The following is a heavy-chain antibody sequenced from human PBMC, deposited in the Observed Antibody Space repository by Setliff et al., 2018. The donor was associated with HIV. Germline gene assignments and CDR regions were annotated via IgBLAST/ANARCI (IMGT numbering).Heavy chain of an antibody. Sequence: GGSLRLSCAASGFTFSDYAMNWVRQAPGKGLEWVSAISGSGGSTYYADSVQGRFTISRDNSKNTLYLQMNSLRAEDTAVYYSAKATGSATSPRGSFDYLGRGTLVTVSS. V-gene: IGHV3-23*01. D-gene: IGHD3-16*01. CDR3: AKATGSATSPRGSFDY. CDR1: GFTFSDYA. J-gene: IGHJ4*02. CDR2: ISGSGGST.